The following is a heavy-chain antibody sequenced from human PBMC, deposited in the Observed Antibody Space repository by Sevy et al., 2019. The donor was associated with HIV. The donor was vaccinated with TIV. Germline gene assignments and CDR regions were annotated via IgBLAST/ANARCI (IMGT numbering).Heavy chain of an antibody. J-gene: IGHJ4*02. CDR3: ARTYYQILTGYYHFDC. D-gene: IGHD3-9*01. CDR1: GFTFSSYW. CDR2: INRDGSST. Sequence: GGSLRLSCVASGFTFSSYWMHWVRQAPGKGLVWVSRINRDGSSTSYAASVKGRFTISRDDAKNTLYLQMNSLRAEDTAVYYCARTYYQILTGYYHFDCWGQGTLVTVSS. V-gene: IGHV3-74*01.